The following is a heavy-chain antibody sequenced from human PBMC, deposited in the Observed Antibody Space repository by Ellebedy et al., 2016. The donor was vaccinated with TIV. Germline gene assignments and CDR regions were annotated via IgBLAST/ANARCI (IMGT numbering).Heavy chain of an antibody. J-gene: IGHJ4*02. V-gene: IGHV1-46*01. CDR1: GYTFASHA. D-gene: IGHD5-18*01. CDR3: ARDRVYSYDY. Sequence: ASVKVSCKASGYTFASHAISWVRQAPGQGLEWMGIINPSGGSTSYAQKFQGRVTMTRDTSTSTVYMELSSLRSEDTAVYYCARDRVYSYDYWGQGTLVTVSS. CDR2: INPSGGST.